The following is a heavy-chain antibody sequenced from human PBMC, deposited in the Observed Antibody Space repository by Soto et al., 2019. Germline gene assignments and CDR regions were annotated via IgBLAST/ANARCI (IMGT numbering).Heavy chain of an antibody. V-gene: IGHV3-30-3*01. Sequence: GGSLRLSCAASGFTFSSYAMHWVRQAPGKGLEWVAVISYDGSNKYYADSVKGRFTISRDNSKNTLYLQMNSLRAEDTAVYYCARELGDRSSTSCHQNPSYYGMDVWGQGTTVTVSS. D-gene: IGHD2-2*01. J-gene: IGHJ6*02. CDR2: ISYDGSNK. CDR1: GFTFSSYA. CDR3: ARELGDRSSTSCHQNPSYYGMDV.